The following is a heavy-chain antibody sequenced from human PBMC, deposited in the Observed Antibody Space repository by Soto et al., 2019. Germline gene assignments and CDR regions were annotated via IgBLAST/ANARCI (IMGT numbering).Heavy chain of an antibody. Sequence: SETLSLTCSVSGDYIHFGGYYWTWIRQRPGKGLEWMGYIYYTGKTYYNPSLESRLTMSVDRSKNQFSLRLTSVTAADTAVYFCGRDLTSNANCIDPWGQGTLVTVSS. CDR2: IYYTGKT. V-gene: IGHV4-30-4*01. CDR1: GDYIHFGGYY. CDR3: GRDLTSNANCIDP. J-gene: IGHJ5*02. D-gene: IGHD2-2*01.